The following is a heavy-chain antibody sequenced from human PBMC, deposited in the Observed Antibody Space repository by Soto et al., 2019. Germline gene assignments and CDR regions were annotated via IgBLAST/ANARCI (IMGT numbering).Heavy chain of an antibody. CDR3: ASKPNSRYYFDY. J-gene: IGHJ4*02. Sequence: QMQLQESGPGLVKPSDPLSLTCAVSGYSISSSNWWGWVRQPPGKGLEWIGYIYYSGSTYYTTSLKSRVTMSVDTSNNQFALRLNSVTAVDTAVYFCASKPNSRYYFDYWGQGTLVTVSS. CDR2: IYYSGST. V-gene: IGHV4-28*01. CDR1: GYSISSSNW. D-gene: IGHD5-18*01.